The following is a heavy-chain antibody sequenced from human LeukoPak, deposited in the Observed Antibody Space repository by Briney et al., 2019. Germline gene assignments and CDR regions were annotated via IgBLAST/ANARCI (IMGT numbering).Heavy chain of an antibody. D-gene: IGHD3-3*01. V-gene: IGHV3-20*04. J-gene: IGHJ4*02. Sequence: GGSLRLSXAASGFTFDDYGMSWVRQAPGKGLEWVPGINWSGGSTGYADSVKGRFTISRDNAKNSLYLQMNSLRAEDTALYYCAIQYYDFWSGSIYWGQGTLVTVSS. CDR3: AIQYYDFWSGSIY. CDR1: GFTFDDYG. CDR2: INWSGGST.